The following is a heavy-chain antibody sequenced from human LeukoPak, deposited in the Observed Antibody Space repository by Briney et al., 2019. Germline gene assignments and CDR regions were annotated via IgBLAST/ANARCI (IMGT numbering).Heavy chain of an antibody. CDR3: ANPRCSSTTCYPGVFDY. Sequence: ASVKVSCKASGGTFSSYAISWVRQAPGQGLEWMGRIIPILGIANYAQKFQGRVTITADKSTSTAYMELSSLRSEDTAVYYCANPRCSSTTCYPGVFDYWGQGTLVTVSS. D-gene: IGHD2-2*01. V-gene: IGHV1-69*04. CDR1: GGTFSSYA. J-gene: IGHJ4*02. CDR2: IIPILGIA.